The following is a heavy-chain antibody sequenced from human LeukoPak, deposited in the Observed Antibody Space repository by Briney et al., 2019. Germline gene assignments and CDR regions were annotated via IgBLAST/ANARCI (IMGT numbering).Heavy chain of an antibody. CDR3: TTVRMGATRDFDY. CDR1: GFTFSSYW. D-gene: IGHD1-26*01. CDR2: INNDGTTT. Sequence: GGSLRLSCAASGFTFSSYWMYWVRQGPGKGPVWVSHINNDGTTTTYADAVKGRFAISRDNAKNTLYLQMNSLRAEDTAVYYCTTVRMGATRDFDYWGQGTLVTVSS. V-gene: IGHV3-74*01. J-gene: IGHJ4*02.